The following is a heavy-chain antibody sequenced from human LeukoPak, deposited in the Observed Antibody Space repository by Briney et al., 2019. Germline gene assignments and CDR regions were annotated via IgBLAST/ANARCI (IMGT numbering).Heavy chain of an antibody. CDR3: ARSKGSSSSHYSGFDY. D-gene: IGHD6-6*01. CDR1: GFTFSSYW. J-gene: IGHJ4*02. Sequence: GGSLRLSCAASGFTFSSYWMSWVRQAPGKGLEWVANIKQDGSEKYYVDSVKGRFTISRDNAKNSLYLQMNSLRAEDTAVYYCARSKGSSSSHYSGFDYWGQGTLVTVSS. CDR2: IKQDGSEK. V-gene: IGHV3-7*01.